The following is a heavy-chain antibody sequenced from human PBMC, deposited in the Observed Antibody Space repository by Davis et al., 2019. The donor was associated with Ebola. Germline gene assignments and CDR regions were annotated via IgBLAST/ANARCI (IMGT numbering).Heavy chain of an antibody. D-gene: IGHD2-2*01. Sequence: GESLKISCQTSGYGFTAYWIAWVRQMPGKGLEWMGRIDPSDSYTNYSPSFQGHVTISADKSISTAYLQWSSLKASDTAMYYCARHPNQLLFLGTYGMDVWGQGTTVTVSS. CDR2: IDPSDSYT. CDR3: ARHPNQLLFLGTYGMDV. V-gene: IGHV5-10-1*01. CDR1: GYGFTAYW. J-gene: IGHJ6*02.